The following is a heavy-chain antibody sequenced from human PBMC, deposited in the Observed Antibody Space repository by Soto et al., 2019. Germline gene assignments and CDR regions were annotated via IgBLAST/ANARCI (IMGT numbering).Heavy chain of an antibody. Sequence: QITLKESGPTLVKPTQTLTLTCTFSGFSLSTSGVGVGWIRQPPGKALEWLALIYWDDYKHYSPSLNSRLTTPKDTPQNPVVLKMTNMDRVDTATYYCAHKGGGDRILDYWGQGTLVTVSS. CDR3: AHKGGGDRILDY. CDR1: GFSLSTSGVG. D-gene: IGHD3-16*01. V-gene: IGHV2-5*02. CDR2: IYWDDYK. J-gene: IGHJ4*02.